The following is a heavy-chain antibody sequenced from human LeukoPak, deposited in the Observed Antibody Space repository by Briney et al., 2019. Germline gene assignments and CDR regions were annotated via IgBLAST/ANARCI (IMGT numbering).Heavy chain of an antibody. CDR2: ISSGSSYI. CDR1: GFTFDDYA. J-gene: IGHJ4*02. Sequence: GGSLRLSCAVSGFTFDDYAMHWVRQVPGKGLEWVSSISSGSSYIYYADSLKGRFTISRDNAKNSLYLQMNSLSAEDTAVYYCARSSRSILGRDFDYWGQGTLVTVSS. V-gene: IGHV3-21*01. CDR3: ARSSRSILGRDFDY. D-gene: IGHD7-27*01.